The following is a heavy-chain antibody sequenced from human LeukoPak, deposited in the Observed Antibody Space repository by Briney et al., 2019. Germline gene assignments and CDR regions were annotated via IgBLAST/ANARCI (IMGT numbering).Heavy chain of an antibody. D-gene: IGHD3-16*01. CDR3: ARVGGYAFDI. Sequence: KPGGSLRLSCGASGFSFSSYTMNWVRQAPGKGLEWVSSISSTTSYIYYADSVKGRFTISRGNAKNSLYVQMNSLRAEDTAVYYCARVGGYAFDIWGQGTMVTVSS. J-gene: IGHJ3*02. CDR2: ISSTTSYI. V-gene: IGHV3-21*01. CDR1: GFSFSSYT.